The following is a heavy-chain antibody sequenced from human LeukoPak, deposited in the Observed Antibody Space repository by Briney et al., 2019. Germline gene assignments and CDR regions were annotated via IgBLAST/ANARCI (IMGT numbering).Heavy chain of an antibody. CDR1: GYTLTELS. D-gene: IGHD4-17*01. V-gene: IGHV1-24*01. Sequence: ASVKVSCKVSGYTLTELSMHWVRQAPGKGLGWVGGFDPEDGETIYAQKFQGRVIMTEDTSTDTAYMELSSLRSEDTAVYYCARDGTHTATDAFDIWGQGTMVTVSS. CDR2: FDPEDGET. J-gene: IGHJ3*02. CDR3: ARDGTHTATDAFDI.